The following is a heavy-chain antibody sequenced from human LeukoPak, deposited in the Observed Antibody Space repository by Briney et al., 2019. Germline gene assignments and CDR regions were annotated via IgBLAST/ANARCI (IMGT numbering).Heavy chain of an antibody. J-gene: IGHJ4*02. V-gene: IGHV4-59*01. D-gene: IGHD5-12*01. CDR1: GGSISSYY. CDR2: IYYGGST. CDR3: ARQSGYDLDYFDY. Sequence: SETLSLTCTVSGGSISSYYWSWIRQPPGKGLEWIGYIYYGGSTNHNPSLKSRVTISVDTSKNQFSLKLSSVTAADTAVYYCARQSGYDLDYFDYWGQGTLVTVSS.